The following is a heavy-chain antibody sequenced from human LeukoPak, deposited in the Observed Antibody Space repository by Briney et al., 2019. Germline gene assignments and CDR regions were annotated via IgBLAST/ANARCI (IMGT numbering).Heavy chain of an antibody. CDR1: GFTFSSYG. Sequence: PGGSLRLSCAASGFTFSSYGMSWVRQAPGKGLEWVSAISGSGGSTYYADSVKGRFTISKDNSKNTLYLQMNSLRAEDTAVYYCARAPGYAPGRNDYWGQGTLVTVSS. D-gene: IGHD3-16*01. CDR3: ARAPGYAPGRNDY. V-gene: IGHV3-23*01. CDR2: ISGSGGST. J-gene: IGHJ4*02.